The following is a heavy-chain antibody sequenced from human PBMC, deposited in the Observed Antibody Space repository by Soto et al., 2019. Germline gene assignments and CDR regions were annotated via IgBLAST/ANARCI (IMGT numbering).Heavy chain of an antibody. CDR1: GYTFSIYA. V-gene: IGHV1-3*01. J-gene: IGHJ4*02. D-gene: IGHD7-27*01. Sequence: QVHLVQSGAEVRKPGASVKVSCKASGYTFSIYAMHWVRQAPGQRLEWMGWINAGYGNTKSSQKFQDRVTISRDTSASTAYMERTSMRSEDKAVYYCARDTGDGTFDFWGQGTLVTVSS. CDR3: ARDTGDGTFDF. CDR2: INAGYGNT.